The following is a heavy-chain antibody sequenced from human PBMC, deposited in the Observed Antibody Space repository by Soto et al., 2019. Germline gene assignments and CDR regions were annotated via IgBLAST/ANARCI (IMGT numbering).Heavy chain of an antibody. CDR3: AGACSGGSCYFDY. CDR1: GYTFTSYA. CDR2: INAGNGNT. D-gene: IGHD2-15*01. Sequence: GASVKVSCKASGYTFTSYAMHWVRQAPGQRLEWMGWINAGNGNTEYSQKFQGRVTITRDTSASTAYMELSSLRSEDTAVYYCAGACSGGSCYFDYWGQGTLVTVSS. J-gene: IGHJ4*02. V-gene: IGHV1-3*01.